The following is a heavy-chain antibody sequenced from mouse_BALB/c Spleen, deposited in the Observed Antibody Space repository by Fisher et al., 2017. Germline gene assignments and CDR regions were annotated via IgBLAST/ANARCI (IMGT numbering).Heavy chain of an antibody. Sequence: KFKGKATLTVDKSSSTAYMELLSLTSEDSAVYYCARFDYVFYAMDYWGQGTSVTVSS. D-gene: IGHD1-1*01. V-gene: IGHV1-26*01. J-gene: IGHJ4*01. CDR3: ARFDYVFYAMDY.